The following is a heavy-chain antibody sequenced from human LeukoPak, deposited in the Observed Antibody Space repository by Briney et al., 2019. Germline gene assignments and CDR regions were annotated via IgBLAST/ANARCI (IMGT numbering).Heavy chain of an antibody. V-gene: IGHV4-39*07. CDR3: ARVRSSGWLYYSYGMDV. CDR1: GGSISSSSYY. D-gene: IGHD6-19*01. CDR2: IYYSGST. J-gene: IGHJ6*02. Sequence: SETLSLTCTVSGGSISSSSYYWGWIRQPPGKGLEWIGSIYYSGSTYYNPSLKSRVTISVDTSKNQFSLKLNSVTAADTAVYYCARVRSSGWLYYSYGMDVWGQGTTVTVSS.